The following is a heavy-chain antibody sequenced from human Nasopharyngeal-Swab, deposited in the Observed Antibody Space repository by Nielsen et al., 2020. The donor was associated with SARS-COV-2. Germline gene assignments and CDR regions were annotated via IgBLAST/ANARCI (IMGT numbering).Heavy chain of an antibody. D-gene: IGHD3-3*01. CDR3: ARAAILFGMDV. V-gene: IGHV1-69*04. CDR2: IIPILGIA. Sequence: WVRQAPGQGLEWMGRIIPILGIANYAQKFQGRVTITADKSTSTAYMELSSLRSEDTAGEDCARAAILFGMDVWGQGTTVTVSS. J-gene: IGHJ6*02.